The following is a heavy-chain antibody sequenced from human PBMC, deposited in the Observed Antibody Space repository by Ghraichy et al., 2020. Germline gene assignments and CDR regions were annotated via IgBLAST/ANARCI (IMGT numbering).Heavy chain of an antibody. J-gene: IGHJ4*02. V-gene: IGHV3-66*02. CDR1: GFTVSSNY. Sequence: ASLNISCAASGFTVSSNYMSWVRQAPGKGLEWVSVIYSGGSTYYADSVKGRFTISRDNSKNTLYLQMNSLRAEDTAVYYCALGLDYWGQGTLVTVSS. CDR2: IYSGGST. CDR3: ALGLDY.